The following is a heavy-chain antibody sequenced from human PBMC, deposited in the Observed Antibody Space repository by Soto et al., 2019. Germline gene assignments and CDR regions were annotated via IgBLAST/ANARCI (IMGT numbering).Heavy chain of an antibody. J-gene: IGHJ4*02. CDR3: ARDKVQGWFDY. Sequence: ESGGGVVQPGRSLRLSCEVSGFTFRSYALHWVRQAPGRGLEWVGTVTYDGSSGYYADSVKGRFTISRDNPKNTLYLQMNSLRVEDTAVYYCARDKVQGWFDYWGQGALVTVSS. V-gene: IGHV3-30*04. CDR1: GFTFRSYA. CDR2: VTYDGSSG.